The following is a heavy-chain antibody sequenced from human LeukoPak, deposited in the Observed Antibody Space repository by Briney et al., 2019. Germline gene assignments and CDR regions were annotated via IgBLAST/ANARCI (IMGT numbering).Heavy chain of an antibody. D-gene: IGHD6-19*01. CDR2: IYSGGST. CDR3: ARHSSGWLAFDH. CDR1: GFTVSSNY. V-gene: IGHV3-53*01. J-gene: IGHJ4*02. Sequence: PGGSLRLSCAASGFTVSSNYMSWVRKAPGKGLEWVSVIYSGGSTYYADSVKGRFTISRDNSKNTLYLQMNSLRAEDTAVYYCARHSSGWLAFDHWGQGTLVTVSS.